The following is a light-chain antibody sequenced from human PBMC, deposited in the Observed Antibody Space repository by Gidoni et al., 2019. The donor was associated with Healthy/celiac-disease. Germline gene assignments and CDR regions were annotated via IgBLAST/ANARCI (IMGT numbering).Light chain of an antibody. Sequence: DIQMTQSPSSLSASVGDRVTITCQASQDISNYLNWYQQKPGKAPKLLIYDASNLETGVPSMFSGSGSGTDFTFTISSLPPEDIATYYCQQYDNLPFTFGPGTKVDIK. V-gene: IGKV1-33*01. J-gene: IGKJ3*01. CDR1: QDISNY. CDR3: QQYDNLPFT. CDR2: DAS.